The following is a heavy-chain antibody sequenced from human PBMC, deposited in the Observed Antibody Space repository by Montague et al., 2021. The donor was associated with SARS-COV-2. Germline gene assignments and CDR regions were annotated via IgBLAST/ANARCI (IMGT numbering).Heavy chain of an antibody. J-gene: IGHJ4*02. CDR3: ARDDYDILTGPFDY. D-gene: IGHD3-9*01. CDR1: GFTFSSYA. CDR2: ISYDGSNK. Sequence: SLRLSCAASGFTFSSYAMHWVRQAPGKGLEWVAAISYDGSNKYYADSVKGRLTISRDNSKNTLYVQMNSLRAEDTAVYYCARDDYDILTGPFDYWGQGTLVTVSS. V-gene: IGHV3-30*04.